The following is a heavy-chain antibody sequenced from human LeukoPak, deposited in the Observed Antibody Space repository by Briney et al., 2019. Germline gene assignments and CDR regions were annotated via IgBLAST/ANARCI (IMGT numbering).Heavy chain of an antibody. CDR1: GYTFTSYY. CDR3: ARVLGYCSSTSRYGGVYYGMDV. J-gene: IGHJ6*04. CDR2: INPSGGST. Sequence: ASVKVSCKASGYTFTSYYMHWVRQAPGQGLEWMGIINPSGGSTSYAQKFQGRVTMTRDTSTSTVYMELSSLRSEDTAVYYCARVLGYCSSTSRYGGVYYGMDVWGKGTTVTVSS. V-gene: IGHV1-46*01. D-gene: IGHD2-2*01.